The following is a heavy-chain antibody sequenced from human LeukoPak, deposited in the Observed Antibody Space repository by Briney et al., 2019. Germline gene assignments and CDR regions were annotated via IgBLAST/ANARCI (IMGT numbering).Heavy chain of an antibody. CDR2: TSRGSDST. V-gene: IGHV3-11*06. Sequence: GGSLRLSCAASGFNFDAYYMNWVRQAPGKGPEWISYTSRGSDSTSYADSVKGRFTVSRDNAKNTLYLQMTSLRAEDTAVYYCARDWAERIDWGQGTLVTVSS. J-gene: IGHJ4*02. D-gene: IGHD1-1*01. CDR1: GFNFDAYY. CDR3: ARDWAERID.